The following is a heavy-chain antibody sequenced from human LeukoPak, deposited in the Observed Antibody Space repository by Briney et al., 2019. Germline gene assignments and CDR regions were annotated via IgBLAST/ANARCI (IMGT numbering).Heavy chain of an antibody. CDR2: INPNSGDT. J-gene: IGHJ4*02. V-gene: IGHV1-2*02. CDR3: AKNPYEYYFDY. CDR1: GYTFTGYY. D-gene: IGHD5-12*01. Sequence: GASVKVSCKASGYTFTGYYVHWVRQAPGQGLEWMGWINPNSGDTNYAQKFQGRVTMTRDTSINTAYMELSRLRTDDTAVYYCAKNPYEYYFDYWGQGTLVTVSS.